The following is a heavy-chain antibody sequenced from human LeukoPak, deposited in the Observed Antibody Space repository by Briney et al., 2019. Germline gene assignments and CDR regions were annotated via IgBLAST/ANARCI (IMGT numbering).Heavy chain of an antibody. CDR1: GFTVSSNC. CDR2: IYSGGST. Sequence: GGSLRLSCAASGFTVSSNCMSWVRQAPGKGLEWVSVIYSGGSTYYADSVKGRFTISGDNSKNTLYLQMNSLRAEDTAVYYCARVRAVAGIRYWYFDLWGRGTLVTVSS. D-gene: IGHD6-19*01. J-gene: IGHJ2*01. V-gene: IGHV3-53*01. CDR3: ARVRAVAGIRYWYFDL.